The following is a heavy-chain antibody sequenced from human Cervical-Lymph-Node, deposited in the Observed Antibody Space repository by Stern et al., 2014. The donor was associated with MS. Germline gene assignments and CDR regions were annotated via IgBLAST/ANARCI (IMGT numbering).Heavy chain of an antibody. D-gene: IGHD1-7*01. CDR2: IWYDGSNK. CDR1: GFTFSSYG. CDR3: ARGAYNRNYDFFDY. V-gene: IGHV3-33*01. J-gene: IGHJ4*02. Sequence: VQLVESGGGVAQPGRSLRLSCAASGFTFSSYGMHWVRQAPGKGLEWVAVIWYDGSNKYYADSVKGRFTISRDNSKNTLYLQMNSLRAEDTAVYYCARGAYNRNYDFFDYWGQGTLVTVSS.